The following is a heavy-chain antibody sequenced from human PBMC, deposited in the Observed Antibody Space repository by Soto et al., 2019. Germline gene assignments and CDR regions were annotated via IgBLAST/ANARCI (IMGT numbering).Heavy chain of an antibody. CDR3: ARTSGGSIRAADY. V-gene: IGHV6-1*01. J-gene: IGHJ4*02. CDR2: TDYRSKWYN. Sequence: QVPLQQSGPGLVKPSQTLSLTCAISGDRVSSNSAAWNWISQSPSRGLEWLGRTDYRSKWYNDYAVSVKSRITISPDTSKNQFSLQLDSVAPEDAAVYSCARTSGGSIRAADYWRQGTLVIVSS. CDR1: GDRVSSNSAA. D-gene: IGHD2-15*01.